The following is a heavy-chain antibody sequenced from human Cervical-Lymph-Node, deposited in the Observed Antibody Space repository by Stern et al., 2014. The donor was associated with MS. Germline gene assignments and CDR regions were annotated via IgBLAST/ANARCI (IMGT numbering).Heavy chain of an antibody. Sequence: VQLVESGAEVKKPGASVKVSCKASGYTLTEMSMHWVRQAPGKGLEWMGGYSPHQSAIVYANKRQGRVTMAEARSTDTAYMELTILRSDDTAVYYCATHRGRVTYYYGLDVWGQGTTVTVSS. CDR1: GYTLTEMS. J-gene: IGHJ6*02. CDR2: YSPHQSAI. CDR3: ATHRGRVTYYYGLDV. D-gene: IGHD2-21*02. V-gene: IGHV1-24*01.